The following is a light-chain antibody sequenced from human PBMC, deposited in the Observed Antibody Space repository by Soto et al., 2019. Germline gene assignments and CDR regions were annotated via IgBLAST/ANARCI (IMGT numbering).Light chain of an antibody. CDR3: QQYNRWPLT. V-gene: IGKV3D-15*01. J-gene: IGKJ4*01. Sequence: ELVVTQSPATLSVSPGERATLSCRTSQDVSSKLAWYQQKAGQAPSLLIYDASTRATGTPARFSGSGSGTEFTLAVSSLQSEDYAVYFCQQYNRWPLTFGGGTKVEIK. CDR1: QDVSSK. CDR2: DAS.